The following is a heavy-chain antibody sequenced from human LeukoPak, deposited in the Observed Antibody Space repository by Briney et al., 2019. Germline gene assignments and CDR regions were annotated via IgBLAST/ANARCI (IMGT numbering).Heavy chain of an antibody. J-gene: IGHJ6*02. Sequence: GGSLRLSCAASGFTFSSYAMHWVRQAPGKGLEWVAVIWYDGSNKYYADSVKGRFTISRDNSKNTLYLQMNSLRAEDTAVYYCARGLSVVEQLPPRYYYYGMDVWGQGTTVTVSS. CDR2: IWYDGSNK. D-gene: IGHD6-13*01. V-gene: IGHV3-33*08. CDR3: ARGLSVVEQLPPRYYYYGMDV. CDR1: GFTFSSYA.